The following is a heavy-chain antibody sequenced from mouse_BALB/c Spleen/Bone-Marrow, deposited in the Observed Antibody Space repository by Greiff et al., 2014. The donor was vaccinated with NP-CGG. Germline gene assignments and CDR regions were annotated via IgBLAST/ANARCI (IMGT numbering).Heavy chain of an antibody. D-gene: IGHD2-3*01. CDR1: GYTFTTYY. CDR2: IYPRSVNT. CDR3: ARWLLPYYAMDY. Sequence: QVQLKESGPELVKPGASVRMSCKASGYTFTTYYIHWVKQRPGQGLEWIGWIYPRSVNTNYNEKFRGKATLTADKSSSTAYMQLSSLTSEDSAVYFCARWLLPYYAMDYWGQGTSVTVSS. J-gene: IGHJ4*01. V-gene: IGHV1S56*01.